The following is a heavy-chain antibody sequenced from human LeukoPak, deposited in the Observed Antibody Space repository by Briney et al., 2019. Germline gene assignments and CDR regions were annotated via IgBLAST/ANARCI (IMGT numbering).Heavy chain of an antibody. Sequence: SETLSLTCTVSGGSISSYYWSWIRQPAGKGLEWIGRIYTSGSTNYNPSLKSRVTMSVDTSKNQFSLKLSSVTAADTAVYYCARNWDYVWGSYRYYDAFDIWGQGTMVTVSS. V-gene: IGHV4-4*07. CDR3: ARNWDYVWGSYRYYDAFDI. CDR2: IYTSGST. CDR1: GGSISSYY. J-gene: IGHJ3*02. D-gene: IGHD3-16*02.